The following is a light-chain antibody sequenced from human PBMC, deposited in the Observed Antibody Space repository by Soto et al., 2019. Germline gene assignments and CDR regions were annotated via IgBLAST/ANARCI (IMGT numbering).Light chain of an antibody. CDR3: QQYGSSPPYT. Sequence: EIVLTQSPGTLSLSPGERATLSCRASRSFASSYLAWYQQKPGQAHRLLIYAASTRSTGIPDRFSGSGSGTDFTLTISKLEPEDFAVYYCQQYGSSPPYTLGQGTKLDIK. J-gene: IGKJ2*01. CDR1: RSFASSY. V-gene: IGKV3-20*01. CDR2: AAS.